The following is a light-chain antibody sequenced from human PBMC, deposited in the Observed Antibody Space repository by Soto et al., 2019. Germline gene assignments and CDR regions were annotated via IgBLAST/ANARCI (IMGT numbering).Light chain of an antibody. Sequence: QSVLTQPPSVSGAPGQRVTISCTGSSSNIGAGYDVHWYQQLPGTAPKLLIYGNNNRPSGVPDRFSGSKSGTSASLAITGLLPEDEADYYCQSYDSSLNGVVFGGGTKLTVL. CDR1: SSNIGAGYD. J-gene: IGLJ2*01. V-gene: IGLV1-40*01. CDR2: GNN. CDR3: QSYDSSLNGVV.